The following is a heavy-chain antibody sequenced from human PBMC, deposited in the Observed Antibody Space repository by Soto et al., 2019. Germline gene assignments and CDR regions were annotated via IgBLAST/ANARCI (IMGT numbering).Heavy chain of an antibody. J-gene: IGHJ6*02. CDR1: GDSVSSNSAA. Sequence: SRTLSLTCAISGDSVSSNSAAWNWIRQSPSRGLEWLGRTYYRSKWYNDYAVSVKSRITINPDTSKNQFSLQLNSVTPEDTAVYYCASESIAAAGTYYYYYGMDVWGQGTTVTVSS. CDR3: ASESIAAAGTYYYYYGMDV. D-gene: IGHD6-13*01. V-gene: IGHV6-1*01. CDR2: TYYRSKWYN.